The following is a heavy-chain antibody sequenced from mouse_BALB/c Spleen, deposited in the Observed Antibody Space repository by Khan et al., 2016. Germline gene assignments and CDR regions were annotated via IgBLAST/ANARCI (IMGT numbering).Heavy chain of an antibody. CDR1: GYTFTNYG. V-gene: IGHV9-1*02. CDR2: INTYTGEP. CDR3: ASGSSSWFAY. J-gene: IGHJ3*01. D-gene: IGHD1-1*01. Sequence: QLQLVQSGPELKKPGETVKISCKASGYTFTNYGMNWVKQAPGTGLKWMGWINTYTGEPTYADDFKGRFAFSLETSASTAYLQIKQLKNEDMVQYFCASGSSSWFAYWGQGTLVTVSA.